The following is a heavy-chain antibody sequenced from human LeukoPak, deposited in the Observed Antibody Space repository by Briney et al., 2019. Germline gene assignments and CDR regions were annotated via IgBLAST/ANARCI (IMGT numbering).Heavy chain of an antibody. D-gene: IGHD3-22*01. CDR2: MCGTAGCT. CDR1: GFTFYMYA. V-gene: IGHV3-23*01. J-gene: IGHJ5*01. CDR3: AKDRPNFYENSSRYYRRDGDS. Sequence: GGSLRLSCAASGFTFYMYAMSWVRQAPGKGLEWVASMCGTAGCTFYPDSVKGRFTISRDNSKNILYLQMNSLRAEDTAIYYCAKDRPNFYENSSRYYRRDGDSWGQGTLVTVSS.